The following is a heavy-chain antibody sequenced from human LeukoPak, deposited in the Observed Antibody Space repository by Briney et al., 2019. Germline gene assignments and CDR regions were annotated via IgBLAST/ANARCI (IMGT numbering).Heavy chain of an antibody. CDR2: ISGSGGRT. D-gene: IGHD5-12*01. V-gene: IGHV3-23*01. Sequence: GGSLRLSCAASGFTFTTYAMTWVRQAPGKGPEWVSSISGSGGRTYYADSLKGRFTISRDNSKNTLYLQMNSLRPEDAAVYSCAIGPPYGGYSDWGQGTLVTVSS. CDR3: AIGPPYGGYSD. J-gene: IGHJ4*02. CDR1: GFTFTTYA.